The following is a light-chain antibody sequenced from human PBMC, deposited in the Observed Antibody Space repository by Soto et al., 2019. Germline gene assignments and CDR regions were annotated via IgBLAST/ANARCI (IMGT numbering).Light chain of an antibody. V-gene: IGLV1-44*01. CDR1: SSNIGSNT. Sequence: QSVLTQPPSASGTPGQRVTISCSGSSSNIGSNTVNWYQQLPGTAPKLLIYSNNQRPSGVPDRFSGSKSGTSASLAISGLQVGDGGDYYCAAWDDSLNGVVFGGGTKLTVL. CDR3: AAWDDSLNGVV. CDR2: SNN. J-gene: IGLJ2*01.